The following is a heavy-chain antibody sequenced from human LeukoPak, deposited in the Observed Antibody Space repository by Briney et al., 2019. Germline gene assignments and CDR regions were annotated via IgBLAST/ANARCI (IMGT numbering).Heavy chain of an antibody. CDR1: GGSISSYY. CDR3: ASNPTTYSSGWSWGAFDI. CDR2: IYYSGST. J-gene: IGHJ3*02. D-gene: IGHD6-19*01. Sequence: PSETLSLTCTVSGGSISSYYWSWIGQPPGKGLEWIWYIYYSGSTNYNPSLKSRVTISVDTSKNQFSLKLSSVTAADTAVYYCASNPTTYSSGWSWGAFDIWGQGTMVTVSS. V-gene: IGHV4-59*01.